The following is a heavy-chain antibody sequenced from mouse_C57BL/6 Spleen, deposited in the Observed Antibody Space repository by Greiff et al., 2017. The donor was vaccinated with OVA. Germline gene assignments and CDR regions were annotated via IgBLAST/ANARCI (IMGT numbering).Heavy chain of an antibody. CDR2: ISYDGSN. CDR3: ARRWDWYFDV. CDR1: GYSLTSGYY. J-gene: IGHJ1*03. V-gene: IGHV3-6*01. Sequence: EVKLQESGPGLVKPSQSLSLTCSVTGYSLTSGYYWNWIRQFPGNKLEWMGYISYDGSNNYNPSLKNRITITRDTTKNQFFLKLNSVTTEGTATYYCARRWDWYFDVWGTGTTVTVSS. D-gene: IGHD4-1*01.